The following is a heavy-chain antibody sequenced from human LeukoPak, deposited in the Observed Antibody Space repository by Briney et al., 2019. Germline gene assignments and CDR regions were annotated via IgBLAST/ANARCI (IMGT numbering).Heavy chain of an antibody. D-gene: IGHD3-9*01. CDR1: GGSFSGYY. J-gene: IGHJ6*03. Sequence: SETLSLTCAVYGGSFSGYYWSWIRQPPGKGLEWIGEINHSGSTNYNPSLKSRVTISVDTSKNQFSLKLSSVTAADTAVYYCASHVLRYFDWLSGHYYMDVWGKGTTVTISS. CDR2: INHSGST. CDR3: ASHVLRYFDWLSGHYYMDV. V-gene: IGHV4-34*01.